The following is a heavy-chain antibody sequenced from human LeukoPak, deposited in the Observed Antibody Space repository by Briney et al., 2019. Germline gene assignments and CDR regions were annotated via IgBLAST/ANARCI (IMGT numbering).Heavy chain of an antibody. Sequence: ASVKVSCKASGYTFTGYYMHWVRQAPGQGLEWMGWINPNSGGTNYAQKSQGRVTMTRDTSISTAYMELSRLRSDDTAVYYCARTYSRITIFGVVTYTNYFDYWGQGTLVTVSS. CDR3: ARTYSRITIFGVVTYTNYFDY. D-gene: IGHD3-3*01. V-gene: IGHV1-2*02. CDR1: GYTFTGYY. J-gene: IGHJ4*02. CDR2: INPNSGGT.